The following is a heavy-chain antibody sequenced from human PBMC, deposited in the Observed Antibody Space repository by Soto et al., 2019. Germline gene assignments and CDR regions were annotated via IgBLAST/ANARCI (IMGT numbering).Heavy chain of an antibody. CDR3: AREFKGYSGYDPVTIGSFDY. Sequence: VGSLRLSCAASGFTFSSYGMHWVRQAPGKGLEWVAVIWYDGSNKYYADSVKGRFTISRDNSKNTLYLQMNSLRAEDTAVYYCAREFKGYSGYDPVTIGSFDYWGQGTLVTVSS. V-gene: IGHV3-33*01. D-gene: IGHD5-12*01. CDR1: GFTFSSYG. CDR2: IWYDGSNK. J-gene: IGHJ4*02.